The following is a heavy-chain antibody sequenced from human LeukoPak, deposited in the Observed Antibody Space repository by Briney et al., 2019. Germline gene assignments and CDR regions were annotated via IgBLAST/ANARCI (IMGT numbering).Heavy chain of an antibody. CDR3: ARHYDSSGYFQYYFDY. Sequence: GESLKISCKGSGYIFTNYWIGWVRQMPGKGLEWMGIIYPGDSDTRYSPSFQGQVTISADKSISTAYLQWSSLRASDTAMYHCARHYDSSGYFQYYFDYWGQGTLVTVSS. D-gene: IGHD3-22*01. CDR2: IYPGDSDT. CDR1: GYIFTNYW. V-gene: IGHV5-51*01. J-gene: IGHJ4*02.